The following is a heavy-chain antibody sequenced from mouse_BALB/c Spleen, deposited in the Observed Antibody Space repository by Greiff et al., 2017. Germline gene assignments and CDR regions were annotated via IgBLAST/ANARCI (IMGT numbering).Heavy chain of an antibody. CDR3: AREKESTLWYFDY. D-gene: IGHD6-1*01. J-gene: IGHJ2*01. Sequence: EVMLVESGGGLVKPGGSLKLSCAASGFTFSSYAMSWVRQTPEKRLEWVASISSGGSTYYPDSVKGRFTISRDNARNILYLQMSSLRSEDTAMYYCAREKESTLWYFDYWGQGTTLTVSS. V-gene: IGHV5-6-5*01. CDR2: ISSGGST. CDR1: GFTFSSYA.